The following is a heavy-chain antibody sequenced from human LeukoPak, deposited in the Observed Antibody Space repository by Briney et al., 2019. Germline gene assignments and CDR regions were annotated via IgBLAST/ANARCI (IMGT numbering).Heavy chain of an antibody. CDR3: AKVARGTVHRLVAYWFDP. CDR1: VFTYSSYA. CDR2: ISGRGGST. V-gene: IGHV3-23*01. Sequence: GGSLRLSCAASVFTYSSYAMSWVRRAPGKGLEWVPAISGRGGSTYYADSVKGRFTISRDNSKNTLYLQMNSLRAEDTAVYYCAKVARGTVHRLVAYWFDPWGQGTLVTVSS. J-gene: IGHJ5*02. D-gene: IGHD3-16*01.